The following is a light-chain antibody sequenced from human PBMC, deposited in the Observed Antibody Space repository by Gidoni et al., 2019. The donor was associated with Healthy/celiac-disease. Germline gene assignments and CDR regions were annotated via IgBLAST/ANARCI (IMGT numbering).Light chain of an antibody. J-gene: IGKJ3*01. CDR2: DAS. CDR3: QQRDNWRGVT. CDR1: QSLSSY. V-gene: IGKV3-11*01. Sequence: EIVLTQSPATLSLSPGERATLSCRASQSLSSYLAWYQQKPGQTPRLLIYDASNRATGIPARFSGSWSGTDFTLTISSLEPEDFAVYYCQQRDNWRGVTFGPGTKVDFK.